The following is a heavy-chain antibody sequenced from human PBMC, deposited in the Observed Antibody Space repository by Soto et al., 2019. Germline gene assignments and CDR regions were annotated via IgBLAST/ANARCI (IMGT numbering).Heavy chain of an antibody. D-gene: IGHD2-15*01. Sequence: EVQLVESGGGLVKPGGSLRLSCAASGFTFSSYSMNWVRQAPGKGLEWVSSISSSSSYIYYADSVKGRFTISRDNAKNSLYLQMNSLRAEDTAVYYCASHLEGCSGGSCYSTEYNWFDPWGQGTLVTVSS. CDR2: ISSSSSYI. J-gene: IGHJ5*02. CDR1: GFTFSSYS. V-gene: IGHV3-21*01. CDR3: ASHLEGCSGGSCYSTEYNWFDP.